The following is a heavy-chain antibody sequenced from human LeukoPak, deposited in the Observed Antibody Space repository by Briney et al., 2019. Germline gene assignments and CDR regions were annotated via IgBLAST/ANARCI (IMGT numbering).Heavy chain of an antibody. Sequence: GGSLRLSCAASGFTFSSYGMSWVRQAPGKGLEWVSAISGSSGSTYYADSVKGRFTISRDNSKNTLYLQMNSLRAEDTAVYYCANGGIPAAYGYWGQGTLVTVSS. V-gene: IGHV3-23*01. D-gene: IGHD2-2*01. CDR3: ANGGIPAAYGY. CDR2: ISGSSGST. CDR1: GFTFSSYG. J-gene: IGHJ4*02.